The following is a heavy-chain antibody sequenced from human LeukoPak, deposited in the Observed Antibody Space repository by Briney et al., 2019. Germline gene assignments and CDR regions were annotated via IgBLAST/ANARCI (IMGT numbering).Heavy chain of an antibody. D-gene: IGHD3-10*01. Sequence: SETLSLTCTVSGGSISSSSYYWGWIRQPPGNGLEWIVSIYYSGSTYYNPSLKSRVTTSVDTSTNQFSLKLSSVTAADTAVYYCARLNGYGSGSYYRFWYYSGMDVWGQGTTVTVSS. V-gene: IGHV4-39*01. CDR2: IYYSGST. J-gene: IGHJ6*02. CDR3: ARLNGYGSGSYYRFWYYSGMDV. CDR1: GGSISSSSYY.